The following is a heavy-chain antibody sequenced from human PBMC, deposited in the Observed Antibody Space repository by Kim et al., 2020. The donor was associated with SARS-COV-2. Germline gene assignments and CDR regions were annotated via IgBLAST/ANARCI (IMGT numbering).Heavy chain of an antibody. CDR3: ATLDSSGYYKEYYFDY. V-gene: IGHV1-24*01. CDR1: GYTLTELS. D-gene: IGHD3-22*01. Sequence: ASVKVSCKVSGYTLTELSMHWVRQAPGKGLEWMGGFDPEDGETNYAQKFQGRVTMTEDTSTDTAYMELSSLRSEDTAVYYCATLDSSGYYKEYYFDYWGQGTRVTVSS. J-gene: IGHJ4*02. CDR2: FDPEDGET.